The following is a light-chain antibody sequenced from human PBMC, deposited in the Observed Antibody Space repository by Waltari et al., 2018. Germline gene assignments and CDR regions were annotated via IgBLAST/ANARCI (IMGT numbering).Light chain of an antibody. J-gene: IGKJ4*01. V-gene: IGKV3-15*01. CDR1: QSVTTN. CDR2: GAS. Sequence: EIVMTQSPATLSVSPGERATLSCRASQSVTTNLAWYQQKPGQAPKLLFYGASTRATGIPARFSGSGSGTEFTFTISSLQSEDSAVYYCQQYNNWPPLTFGGGTKVEIK. CDR3: QQYNNWPPLT.